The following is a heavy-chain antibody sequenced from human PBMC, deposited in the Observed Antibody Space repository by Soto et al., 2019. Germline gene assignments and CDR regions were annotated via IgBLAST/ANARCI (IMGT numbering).Heavy chain of an antibody. CDR3: AKSATVPAAIAY. Sequence: QVQLVQYGAEVKKPGASVKVSCRASRYTFTSSAMHWVRQAPGQRIEWMGWISAGNGNTKYSQKFQGRVTITRDTSASTAYMELSSLRSEDTAVYYCAKSATVPAAIAYWGQGTLVTVSS. D-gene: IGHD2-2*02. V-gene: IGHV1-3*01. CDR1: RYTFTSSA. J-gene: IGHJ4*02. CDR2: ISAGNGNT.